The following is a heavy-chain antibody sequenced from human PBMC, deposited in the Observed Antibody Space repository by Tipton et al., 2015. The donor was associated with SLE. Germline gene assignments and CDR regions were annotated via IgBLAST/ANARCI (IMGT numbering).Heavy chain of an antibody. CDR2: ISHGGST. J-gene: IGHJ3*02. CDR3: ARGDYGWEVAFDI. CDR1: GGSISAYY. V-gene: IGHV4-34*01. Sequence: TLSLTCAVYGGSISAYYWSWIRQPPGKGLEWIGEISHGGSTNYNPSLKSRVTISVDTSKNQFSLKLSSVTAADTAVYYCARGDYGWEVAFDIWGQGTMVTVSS. D-gene: IGHD3-10*01.